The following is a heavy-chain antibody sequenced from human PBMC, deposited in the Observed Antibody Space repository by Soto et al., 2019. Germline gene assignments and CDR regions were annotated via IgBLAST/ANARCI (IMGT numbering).Heavy chain of an antibody. CDR2: ISGSGGST. D-gene: IGHD6-13*01. CDR1: GFTFSSYA. CDR3: AKDETGYSSSWYGY. J-gene: IGHJ4*02. V-gene: IGHV3-23*01. Sequence: EVQLLESGGGLVQPGGSLRLSCAASGFTFSSYAMSWVRQAPGKGLEWVSAISGSGGSTYYAASVKGRFTISRDNSKNTLYLQMNSLRAEDTAVYYCAKDETGYSSSWYGYWGQGTLVTVSS.